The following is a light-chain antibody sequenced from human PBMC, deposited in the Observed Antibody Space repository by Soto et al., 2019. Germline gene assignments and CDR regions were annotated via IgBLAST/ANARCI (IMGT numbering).Light chain of an antibody. CDR3: QQYGSSPFT. CDR1: QSVSSSY. CDR2: GAS. V-gene: IGKV3-20*01. J-gene: IGKJ4*01. Sequence: EIVLTQSPGTLSLSPGERATLSCRASQSVSSSYLAWYQQKPGQAPRLLIYGASSRATGIPDRFSGSGSGTDFTLTISRLEPEDFAVYYCQQYGSSPFTFGGGTKWRSN.